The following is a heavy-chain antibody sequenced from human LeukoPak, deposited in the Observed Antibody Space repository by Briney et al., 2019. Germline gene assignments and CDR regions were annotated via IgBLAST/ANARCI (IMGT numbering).Heavy chain of an antibody. CDR2: INPNSGGT. J-gene: IGHJ4*02. CDR1: GYTFTGYY. Sequence: ASVKVSCKASGYTFTGYYMHWVRQAPGQGLEWMGWINPNSGGTNYAQKFQGRVTMTRDTSISTAYMELSRLRSDDTAVYYCTRDKARSDFEVHYWGQGTLVTVSS. D-gene: IGHD6-6*01. CDR3: TRDKARSDFEVHY. V-gene: IGHV1-2*02.